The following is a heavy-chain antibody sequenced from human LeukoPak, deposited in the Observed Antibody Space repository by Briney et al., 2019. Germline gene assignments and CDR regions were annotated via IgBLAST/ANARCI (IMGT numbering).Heavy chain of an antibody. V-gene: IGHV1-8*01. CDR2: MNPNRGNT. D-gene: IGHD6-13*01. J-gene: IGHJ6*01. Sequence: SVKVSCKASGYTFTSYYINGVRQATTQGLEYMGWMNPNRGNTGYAQKFQGRDTMTRNTSISTAYMELSSLRSEDTAVYYSAREIGAAGYYYYYGLDVWGQGTTVTVST. CDR1: GYTFTSYY. CDR3: AREIGAAGYYYYYGLDV.